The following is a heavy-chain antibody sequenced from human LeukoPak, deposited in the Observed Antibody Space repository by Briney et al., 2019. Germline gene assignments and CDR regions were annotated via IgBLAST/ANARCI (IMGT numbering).Heavy chain of an antibody. Sequence: PGGSLRLSCAASGFTFSNYWMHWVRQAPGKGLVWVSRINIDGGSTNYADSVTGRFTISRDNAKNSLYLQMNSLRDEDTAVYYCARDRGYGDYVGAFDIWGQGTMVTVSS. CDR3: ARDRGYGDYVGAFDI. CDR2: INIDGGST. CDR1: GFTFSNYW. D-gene: IGHD4-17*01. V-gene: IGHV3-74*01. J-gene: IGHJ3*02.